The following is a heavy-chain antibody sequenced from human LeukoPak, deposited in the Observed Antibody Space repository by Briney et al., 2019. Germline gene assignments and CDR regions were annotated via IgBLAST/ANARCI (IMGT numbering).Heavy chain of an antibody. Sequence: TLSLTCTVSGYSIISGYSWEWIRQPPGKGLEWIGSFHYSGSTYYNPSLMSRVTISGDTSKNQFSLRLSSVTAADTAVNYCARAYCSSTSCYTEGWFDPWGQGTLVTVSS. J-gene: IGHJ5*02. D-gene: IGHD2-2*02. CDR1: GYSIISGYS. CDR2: FHYSGST. V-gene: IGHV4-38-2*02. CDR3: ARAYCSSTSCYTEGWFDP.